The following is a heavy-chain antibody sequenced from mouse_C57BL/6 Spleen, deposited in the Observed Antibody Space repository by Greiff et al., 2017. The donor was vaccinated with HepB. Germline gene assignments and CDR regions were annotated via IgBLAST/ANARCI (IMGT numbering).Heavy chain of an antibody. CDR3: ARDTTVVGPFAY. V-gene: IGHV14-3*01. Sequence: EVKLVESVAELVRPGASVKLSCTASGFNIKNTYMHWVKQRPEQGLEWIGRIDPANGNTKYAPKFQGKATITADTSSNTAYLQLSSLTSEDTAIYYCARDTTVVGPFAYWGQGTLVTVSA. D-gene: IGHD1-1*01. J-gene: IGHJ3*01. CDR2: IDPANGNT. CDR1: GFNIKNTY.